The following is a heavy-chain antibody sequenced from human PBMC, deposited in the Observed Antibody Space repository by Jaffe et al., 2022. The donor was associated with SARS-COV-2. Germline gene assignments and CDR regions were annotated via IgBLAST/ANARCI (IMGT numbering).Heavy chain of an antibody. V-gene: IGHV3-48*03. Sequence: EVQLVESGGGLVQPGGSLRLSCAASGFTFSSYEMNWVRQAPGKGLEWVSYISSSGSTIYYADSVKGRFTISRDNAKNSLYLQMNSLRAEDTAVYYCARSYYDILTGYYTNKNFDYWGQGTLVTVSS. J-gene: IGHJ4*02. CDR3: ARSYYDILTGYYTNKNFDY. CDR2: ISSSGSTI. D-gene: IGHD3-9*01. CDR1: GFTFSSYE.